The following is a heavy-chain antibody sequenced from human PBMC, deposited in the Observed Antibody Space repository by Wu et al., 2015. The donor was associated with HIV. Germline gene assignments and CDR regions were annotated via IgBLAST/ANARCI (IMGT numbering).Heavy chain of an antibody. CDR1: GGSFSDYS. CDR2: INYRGKT. V-gene: IGHV4-34*02. J-gene: IGHJ1*01. Sequence: QVQLQQWGTGLLKPSETLSLTCAVYGGSFSDYSWTWIRQAPGKGLEWIGEINYRGKTKYNPSLKSRVTISVDTSKNQFSLKIHSLKDADTAIYYCARAQSDWYVTDFWGEGTLVTVSS. CDR3: ARAQSDWYVTDF. D-gene: IGHD2-21*02.